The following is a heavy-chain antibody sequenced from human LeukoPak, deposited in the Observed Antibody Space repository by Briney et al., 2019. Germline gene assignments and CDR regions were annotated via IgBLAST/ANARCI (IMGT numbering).Heavy chain of an antibody. CDR3: ARERIAVAGTVRSSYYYYYMDV. J-gene: IGHJ6*03. D-gene: IGHD6-19*01. Sequence: SETLSLTCTVSGGSISSSSYYWGWIRQPPGKGLEWIGSIYYSGSTYYNPSLKSRVTISVDTSKNQFSLKLSSVTAADTAVYYCARERIAVAGTVRSSYYYYYMDVWGKGTTVTVSS. V-gene: IGHV4-39*02. CDR1: GGSISSSSYY. CDR2: IYYSGST.